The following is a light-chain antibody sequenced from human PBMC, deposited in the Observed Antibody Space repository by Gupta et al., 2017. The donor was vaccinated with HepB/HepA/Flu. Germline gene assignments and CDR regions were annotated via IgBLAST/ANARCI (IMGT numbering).Light chain of an antibody. CDR2: EVS. CDR1: SSEAGSYNL. CDR3: CSYAGSSTLV. J-gene: IGLJ2*01. V-gene: IGLV2-23*02. Sequence: QSALTQPAAVSGSPGQSITISCTGTSSEAGSYNLVSWYQQHPGNASQLMIYEVSRRPAGVAPRFSASKSVTTASLTISGPQAEDVGDYYSCSYAGSSTLVFGGGTKLTVL.